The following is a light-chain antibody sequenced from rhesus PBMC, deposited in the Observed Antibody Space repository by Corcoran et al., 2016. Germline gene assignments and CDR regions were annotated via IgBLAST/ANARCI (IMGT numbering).Light chain of an antibody. J-gene: IGKJ3*01. V-gene: IGKV1S5*01. CDR3: QQHVSHPFT. CDR1: QTISRF. CDR2: AAS. Sequence: DIQMTQSPSSLSASVGDRVTITCRSSQTISRFLAWYQPKAGKVPKLLIYAASNLESGVPSRFSGSGSGTDFTLTISSLQPEVFATYYCQQHVSHPFTFGPGTKLDIK.